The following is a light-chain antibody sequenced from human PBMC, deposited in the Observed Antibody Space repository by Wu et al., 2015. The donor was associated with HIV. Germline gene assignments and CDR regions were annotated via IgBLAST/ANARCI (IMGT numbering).Light chain of an antibody. CDR3: QQRQA. Sequence: EIVLTQSPATLSLSPGERATLSCRASQNIDYLAWYQQRPGQAPRLLIYDASYRATGIPARFSGSGSGTDFILTISSLEPEDFAVYFCQQRQAFGGGTKVEIK. CDR1: QNIDY. J-gene: IGKJ4*01. V-gene: IGKV3-11*01. CDR2: DAS.